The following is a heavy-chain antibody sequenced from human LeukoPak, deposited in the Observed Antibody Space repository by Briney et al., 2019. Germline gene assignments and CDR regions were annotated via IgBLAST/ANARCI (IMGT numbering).Heavy chain of an antibody. CDR2: IYTSGRT. V-gene: IGHV4-4*09. J-gene: IGHJ4*02. CDR3: ARLHSSGCLDY. D-gene: IGHD6-19*01. Sequence: SETLSLTCTVSGGSISSYYWSWIRQPPGKGLEWIGYIYTSGRTNYNPSLKSRVTISVDTSKNQFSLKLSSETAADTAVYYCARLHSSGCLDYWGQGTLVTVSS. CDR1: GGSISSYY.